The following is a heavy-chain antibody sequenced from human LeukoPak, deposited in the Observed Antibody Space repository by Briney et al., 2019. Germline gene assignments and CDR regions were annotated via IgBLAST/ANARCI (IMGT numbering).Heavy chain of an antibody. CDR2: IIPILGIT. V-gene: IGHV1-69*04. Sequence: SVKVSCKASGGTFSSYAISWVRQAPGQGLEWVGRIIPILGITNYAQKFQGRVTITADKSTSTAYMELSSLRSEDTAVYYCAYYYDSSGYRTSFDYWGQGTLVTVSS. J-gene: IGHJ4*02. CDR1: GGTFSSYA. CDR3: AYYYDSSGYRTSFDY. D-gene: IGHD3-22*01.